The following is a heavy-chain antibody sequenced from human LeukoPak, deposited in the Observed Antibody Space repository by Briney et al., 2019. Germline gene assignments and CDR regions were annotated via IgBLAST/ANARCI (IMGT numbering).Heavy chain of an antibody. CDR1: GYSISSGYY. J-gene: IGHJ3*02. CDR2: IYHSGST. CDR3: ARDGYYYDSSGYSLSAFDI. V-gene: IGHV4-38-2*02. D-gene: IGHD3-22*01. Sequence: PSETLSLTCTVSGYSISSGYYWGWIRQPPGKGLEWIGSIYHSGSTYYNPSLKSRVTISVDTSKNQFSLKLSSVTAADTAVYYCARDGYYYDSSGYSLSAFDIWGQGTMVTVSS.